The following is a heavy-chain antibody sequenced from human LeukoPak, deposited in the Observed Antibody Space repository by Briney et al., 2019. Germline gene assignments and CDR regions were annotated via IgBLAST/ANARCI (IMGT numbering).Heavy chain of an antibody. Sequence: HPGGSLRLSCSASGFTFNTYSMNWVRQAPGKGLEWVSGISGSGISTYYADSVKGRFTISRDNSKNTLYLQMNSLRVEDTAVYYCAKSWNYYDSSGDDALDTWGQGTMVTVSS. J-gene: IGHJ3*02. CDR1: GFTFNTYS. V-gene: IGHV3-23*01. CDR2: ISGSGIST. CDR3: AKSWNYYDSSGDDALDT. D-gene: IGHD3-22*01.